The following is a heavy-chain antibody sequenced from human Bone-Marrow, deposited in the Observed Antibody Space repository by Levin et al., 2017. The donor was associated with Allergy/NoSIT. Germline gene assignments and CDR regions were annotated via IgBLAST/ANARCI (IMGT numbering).Heavy chain of an antibody. Sequence: TLSLTLTCTFSGFSVTTGGTSVGWVRQPPGKALEWLARIDWDDDTYYNTSLKTRLTVSKDNSKNQVVLTMTNMDPVDTATYYCARTTTVTAFDIWGQGAKVTVSS. V-gene: IGHV2-70*11. CDR3: ARTTTVTAFDI. D-gene: IGHD4-17*01. CDR1: GFSVTTGGTS. CDR2: IDWDDDT. J-gene: IGHJ3*02.